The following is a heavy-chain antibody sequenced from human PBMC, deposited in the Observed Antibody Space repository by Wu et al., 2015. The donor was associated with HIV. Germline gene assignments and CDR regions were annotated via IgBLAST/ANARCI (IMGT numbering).Heavy chain of an antibody. CDR1: GYTLTELS. J-gene: IGHJ4*02. CDR2: FDPEDGET. D-gene: IGHD3-9*01. V-gene: IGHV1-24*01. CDR3: ATRKPLRYFDRTYYFDY. Sequence: QVQLVQSGAEVKKPGASVKVSCKVSGYTLTELSMHWVRQAPGKGLEWMGGFDPEDGETIYAQKFQGRVTMTEDTSTDTAYMELSSLRSEDTAVYYCATRKPLRYFDRTYYFDYWARERWSPSPQ.